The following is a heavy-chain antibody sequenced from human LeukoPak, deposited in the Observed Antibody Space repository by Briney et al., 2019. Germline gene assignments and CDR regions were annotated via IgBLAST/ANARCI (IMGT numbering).Heavy chain of an antibody. V-gene: IGHV3-74*03. CDR3: ARAGQGFDS. CDR1: GFTFNSYW. J-gene: IGHJ5*01. Sequence: GGSLRLSCAASGFTFNSYWMHWVRQGPGKGLVWVSRINSDGTTTTYADFVKGRFTISRDNAKNTLYLQMNRLRAEDTAVYYCARAGQGFDSWGQGTLVTVSS. CDR2: INSDGTTT.